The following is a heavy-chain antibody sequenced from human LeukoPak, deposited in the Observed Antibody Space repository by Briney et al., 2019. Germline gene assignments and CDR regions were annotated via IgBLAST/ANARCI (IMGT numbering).Heavy chain of an antibody. V-gene: IGHV1-69*05. CDR2: IIPILGTA. D-gene: IGHD3-3*01. Sequence: SVKVSCKASGGTFSSYAISWVRQAPGQGLEWMGGIIPILGTANYAQKFQGRVTITTDESTSTAYMELSSLRSEDTAVYYCARVTGSGYYFFDYWGQGTLVTVSS. CDR3: ARVTGSGYYFFDY. CDR1: GGTFSSYA. J-gene: IGHJ4*02.